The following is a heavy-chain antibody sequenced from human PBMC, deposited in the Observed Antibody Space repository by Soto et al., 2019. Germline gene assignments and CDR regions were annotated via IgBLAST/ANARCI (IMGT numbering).Heavy chain of an antibody. CDR1: AGSFSGYY. J-gene: IGHJ6*03. CDR3: ARGRKSSGYALSRYYYYMDV. Sequence: SETLSLTCAVYAGSFSGYYWSWIRQPPGKGLEWIGEINHSGGTNYTPSLKSRVTISVDTSKNQFSLKLSYVTAADTVVYYCARGRKSSGYALSRYYYYMDVWGKGTTVTVSS. CDR2: INHSGGT. V-gene: IGHV4-34*01. D-gene: IGHD5-12*01.